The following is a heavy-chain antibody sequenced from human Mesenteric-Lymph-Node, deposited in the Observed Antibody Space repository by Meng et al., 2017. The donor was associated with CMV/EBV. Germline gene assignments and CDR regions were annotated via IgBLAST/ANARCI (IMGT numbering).Heavy chain of an antibody. V-gene: IGHV3-20*03. Sequence: VSGFTFDEYAMSWVRQAPGKGLEWVAGINWNGESTGYADSVKGRFTIFRDNAKNSLYLHMNSLRADDTAFYYCARHPGSYYVDWFDPWGQGTLVTVSS. J-gene: IGHJ5*02. CDR2: INWNGEST. CDR3: ARHPGSYYVDWFDP. D-gene: IGHD1-26*01. CDR1: GFTFDEYA.